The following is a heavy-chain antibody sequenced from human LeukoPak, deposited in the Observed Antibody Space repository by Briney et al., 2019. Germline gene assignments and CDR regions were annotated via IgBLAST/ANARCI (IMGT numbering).Heavy chain of an antibody. Sequence: PGGSLRLSCVTSGFTFSSYALHWVRQAPGKGLEWVAVISGFGFSKYYADSVKGRFTISRDNSKNTLYLQMNSLRAEDTAVYYCASAITMIVVAPGYWGQGTLVTVSS. CDR3: ASAITMIVVAPGY. J-gene: IGHJ4*02. V-gene: IGHV3-30-3*01. CDR1: GFTFSSYA. CDR2: ISGFGFSK. D-gene: IGHD3-22*01.